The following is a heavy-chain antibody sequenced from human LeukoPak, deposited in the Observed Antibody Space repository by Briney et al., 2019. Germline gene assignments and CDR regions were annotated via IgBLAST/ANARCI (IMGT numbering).Heavy chain of an antibody. CDR2: ISSSSSYI. CDR3: AREYCSGGSCCSYYFDY. V-gene: IGHV3-21*01. Sequence: GGSLRLSCAASGFTFSSYSMNWVRQAPGKGLEWVSSISSSSSYIYYADSVKGRFTISRDNAKNSLYLQMNSLRAEDTAVYYCAREYCSGGSCCSYYFDYWGQGTLVTVSS. CDR1: GFTFSSYS. J-gene: IGHJ4*02. D-gene: IGHD2-15*01.